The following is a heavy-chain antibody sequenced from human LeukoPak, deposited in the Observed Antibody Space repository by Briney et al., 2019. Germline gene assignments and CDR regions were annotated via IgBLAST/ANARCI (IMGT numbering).Heavy chain of an antibody. J-gene: IGHJ5*02. CDR2: ISYDGSNK. CDR1: GFTFSSYA. D-gene: IGHD6-19*01. V-gene: IGHV3-30*04. Sequence: GRSLRLSCAASGFTFSSYAMHWVRQAPGKGRGWVAVISYDGSNKYYADSVKGRFTISRDNSKNTLYLQMNSMRAEDTAVYYCARARIAVAGTGNWFDPWGQGTLVTVSS. CDR3: ARARIAVAGTGNWFDP.